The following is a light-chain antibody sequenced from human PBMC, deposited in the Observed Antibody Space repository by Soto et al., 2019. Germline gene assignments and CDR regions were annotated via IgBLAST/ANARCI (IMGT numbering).Light chain of an antibody. V-gene: IGKV3-15*01. Sequence: EIVLTQSPANLSVSPGEGATLSCRASQSVSGNLAWYQQKPGQAPRLLIYGTSTRATGVPARFSGGGSGTDFTLTISSLQSEDVAIYYCQQYNQWPLYTFGQGNKLEI. CDR1: QSVSGN. CDR3: QQYNQWPLYT. J-gene: IGKJ2*01. CDR2: GTS.